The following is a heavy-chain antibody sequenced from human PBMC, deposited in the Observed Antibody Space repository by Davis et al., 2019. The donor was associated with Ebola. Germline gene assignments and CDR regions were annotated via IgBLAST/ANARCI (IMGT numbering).Heavy chain of an antibody. V-gene: IGHV3-13*01. CDR2: IDTAGDT. CDR3: AREPVATPYYFYGMDV. Sequence: PGGSLRLSCAAPGFTFRSYGMHWVRRGTGRGLEWDSSIDTAGDTYYPDSVKGRFTISRENAKDSLFLQMTNLRAEDTAVYYCAREPVATPYYFYGMDVWGQGTTVTVSS. CDR1: GFTFRSYG. D-gene: IGHD5-12*01. J-gene: IGHJ6*02.